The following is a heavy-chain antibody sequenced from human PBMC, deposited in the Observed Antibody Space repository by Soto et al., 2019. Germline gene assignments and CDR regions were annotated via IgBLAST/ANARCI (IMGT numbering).Heavy chain of an antibody. CDR3: ARGGYPDPGVRAFDI. Sequence: QVQLQQRGAGLLKPSETLSLTCAVYGGSFSGYYWSWSRQPPGKGLEGIGEINHSGGTNYNPSLKGRVNVSVATSKNQCSLKLSSVTAAGTAVYYRARGGYPDPGVRAFDIWGQGTMVTVSS. CDR1: GGSFSGYY. D-gene: IGHD7-27*01. J-gene: IGHJ3*02. CDR2: INHSGGT. V-gene: IGHV4-34*01.